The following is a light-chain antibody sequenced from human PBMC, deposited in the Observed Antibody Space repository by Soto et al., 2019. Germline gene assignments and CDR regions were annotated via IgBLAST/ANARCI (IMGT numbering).Light chain of an antibody. Sequence: DIQMTQSPSSVSASVGDRVTITCQASQDISHYLNWYQQKPGKAPTLLIYDASNLETGVPSRFSGGGSGTDFTFTISSLQPEDIATYYCQQYDNLPFTFGGGSKV. CDR2: DAS. CDR3: QQYDNLPFT. CDR1: QDISHY. J-gene: IGKJ4*01. V-gene: IGKV1-33*01.